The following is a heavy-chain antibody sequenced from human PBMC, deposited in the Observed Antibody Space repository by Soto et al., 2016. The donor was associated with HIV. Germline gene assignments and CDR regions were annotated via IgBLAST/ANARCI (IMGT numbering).Heavy chain of an antibody. Sequence: QVQLKQSGPGLVKPSETLSLTCGVSGYSISSGYFWGWVRQPPGKGLEWIASIYHDGISYYNPPLKSRVTISVDTSRNQFSLKMRSVTAADTAMYWCARGSWCGGICKSGDYFDYWGQGTPXPSPX. D-gene: IGHD2-21*01. CDR3: ARGSWCGGICKSGDYFDY. V-gene: IGHV4-38-2*01. CDR1: GYSISSGYF. J-gene: IGHJ4*02. CDR2: IYHDGIS.